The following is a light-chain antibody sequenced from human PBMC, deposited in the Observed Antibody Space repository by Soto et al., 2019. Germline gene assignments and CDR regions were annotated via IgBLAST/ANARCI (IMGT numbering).Light chain of an antibody. CDR2: AAS. Sequence: DSQMTQSPSPLSASVGVRVTITCRSSESISNYLNWYQQKPGKAPKLLMYAASSLQSGVPSRFSGSGSRTDFTLTISRLQPEDFATYYCQQSYRTPRTFGQGTKVEIK. J-gene: IGKJ1*01. CDR3: QQSYRTPRT. V-gene: IGKV1-39*01. CDR1: ESISNY.